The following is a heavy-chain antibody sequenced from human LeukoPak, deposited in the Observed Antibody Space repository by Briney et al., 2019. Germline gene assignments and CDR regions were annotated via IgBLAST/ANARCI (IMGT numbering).Heavy chain of an antibody. J-gene: IGHJ4*02. CDR2: ISPYKGDR. V-gene: IGHV1-18*01. D-gene: IGHD4-17*01. CDR1: GGTFSSYA. CDR3: ATEGGWQPTDYGDNVY. Sequence: ASVKVSCKASGGTFSSYAISWVRQAPGQGLEWMGWISPYKGDRNYAQSLQGRVTMTTDTSTSTAYMEVRSLRSDDTAVYYCATEGGWQPTDYGDNVYWGQGTLVTVSS.